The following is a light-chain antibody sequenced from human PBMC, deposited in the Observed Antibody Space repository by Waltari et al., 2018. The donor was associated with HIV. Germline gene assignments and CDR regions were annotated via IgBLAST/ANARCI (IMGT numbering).Light chain of an antibody. CDR2: EVS. V-gene: IGLV2-14*01. Sequence: QSALTQPASVSGSPGQSITISCPGTSSDVGGYNSVSWYQQHPGKAPKLMIYEVSNRPSGVSNRFSGSKSGNTASLTISGLQAEDEADYYCSSYTSSSTLRVFGGGTKLTVL. CDR3: SSYTSSSTLRV. J-gene: IGLJ3*02. CDR1: SSDVGGYNS.